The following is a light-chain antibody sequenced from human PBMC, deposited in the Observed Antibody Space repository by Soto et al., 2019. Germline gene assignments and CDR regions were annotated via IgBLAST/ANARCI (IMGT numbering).Light chain of an antibody. CDR2: GAS. V-gene: IGKV3-15*01. CDR1: QSVNSN. Sequence: EIVMTQSPATLSVSPGERATLSCRASQSVNSNFAWYQQKPGQAPRLLIYGASTRATGIPARFSGSGSGTEFILTISGLQSEDFAVYYCQQYNNWPRLLGGGTKVEI. J-gene: IGKJ4*02. CDR3: QQYNNWPRL.